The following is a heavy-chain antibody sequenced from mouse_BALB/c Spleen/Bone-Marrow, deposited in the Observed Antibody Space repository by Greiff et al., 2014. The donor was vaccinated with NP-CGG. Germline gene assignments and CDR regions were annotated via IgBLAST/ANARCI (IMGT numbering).Heavy chain of an antibody. CDR2: IFPGDGDT. J-gene: IGHJ4*01. D-gene: IGHD2-4*01. Sequence: QVQLQQPGAELVRPGSSVKISCKASGYVFSSYWMNWVKQRPGQGLEWIGQIFPGDGDTNYNGQFKGKATLTADRSSSTAFMQLSSLTSEDSAVYFCARGIFDYDFTMDYWGQGTSVTVSS. CDR3: ARGIFDYDFTMDY. CDR1: GYVFSSYW. V-gene: IGHV1-80*01.